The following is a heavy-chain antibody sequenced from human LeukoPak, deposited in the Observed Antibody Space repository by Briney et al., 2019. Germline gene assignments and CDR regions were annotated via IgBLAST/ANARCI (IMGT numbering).Heavy chain of an antibody. J-gene: IGHJ1*01. D-gene: IGHD6-13*01. CDR1: GFTFSGYG. CDR2: ISYDGSNK. CDR3: ARGGYSSTLYGRYQH. V-gene: IGHV3-30*19. Sequence: GGSLRPSCAASGFTFSGYGMHWVRQAPGKGLKWVAVISYDGSNKYYADSVKGRFTISRDNSKNTLYLQMNSLRTEDTAMYYCARGGYSSTLYGRYQHWGQGTLVTVAS.